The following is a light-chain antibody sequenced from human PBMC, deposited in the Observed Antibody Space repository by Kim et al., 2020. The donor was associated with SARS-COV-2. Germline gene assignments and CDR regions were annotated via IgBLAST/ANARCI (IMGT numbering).Light chain of an antibody. Sequence: LGQTVGRTSHGDSIRRYYSSCCQQKKRKDALLLIYYNNNRPSGVTAGFSAASSGNTASSTITGGQQEDDEDYYCSSRHNSNDNLVFGGGTQLTVL. CDR1: SIRRYY. V-gene: IGLV3-19*01. CDR2: YNN. CDR3: SSRHNSNDNLV. J-gene: IGLJ3*02.